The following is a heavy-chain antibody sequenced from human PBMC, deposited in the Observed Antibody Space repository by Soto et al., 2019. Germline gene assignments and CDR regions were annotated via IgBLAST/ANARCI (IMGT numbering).Heavy chain of an antibody. CDR3: ARGTDYTQIASYHYGMDV. CDR1: GKSVSTFY. CDR2: AYYSGST. D-gene: IGHD4-4*01. J-gene: IGHJ6*02. V-gene: IGHV4-59*02. Sequence: SETLSLTCTVSGKSVSTFYWGWIRQPPGKGLEWIGHAYYSGSTNYDPSLKSRVTISVDMSKNQVSLRLTSVTAADTAVYYCARGTDYTQIASYHYGMDVWGQGTSVTVYS.